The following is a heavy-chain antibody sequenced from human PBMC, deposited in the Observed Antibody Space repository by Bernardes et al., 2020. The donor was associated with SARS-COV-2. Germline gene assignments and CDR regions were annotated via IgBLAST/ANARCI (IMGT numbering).Heavy chain of an antibody. CDR3: AKVLETDCGYRFDP. CDR2: LCNDGSVY. D-gene: IGHD4-17*01. J-gene: IGHJ5*02. V-gene: IGHV3-30*02. Sequence: EGSLILSCAASGFNFSNYGMHWVRQAPGKGLVWVSSLCNDGSVYHYADSVKGRFTISRDNAKNTLYLQMNSLRAEDTAVYYCAKVLETDCGYRFDPWGQGTLVTVST. CDR1: GFNFSNYG.